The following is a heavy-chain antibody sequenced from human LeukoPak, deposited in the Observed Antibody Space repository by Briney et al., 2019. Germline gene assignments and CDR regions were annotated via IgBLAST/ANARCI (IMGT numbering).Heavy chain of an antibody. CDR3: ASSGGYTTFDY. V-gene: IGHV4-39*07. J-gene: IGHJ4*02. D-gene: IGHD3-16*02. CDR1: GGSISSSSYY. CDR2: IYYSGST. Sequence: PSETLSLTCTVSGGSISSSSYYWGWIRQPPGKGLEWIGSIYYSGSTYYNPSLKSRVTISVDTSKNQFSLKLSSETAADTAVYYCASSGGYTTFDYWGQGTLVTVSS.